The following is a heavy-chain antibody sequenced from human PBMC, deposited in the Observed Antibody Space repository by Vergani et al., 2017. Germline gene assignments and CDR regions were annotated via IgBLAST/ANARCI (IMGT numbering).Heavy chain of an antibody. D-gene: IGHD5/OR15-5a*01. V-gene: IGHV4-61*02. CDR2: IFHSGIT. CDR1: GVSIRSGSYY. J-gene: IGHJ3*01. Sequence: QVQLQESGPGLVKPSQTLSLTCTVSGVSIRSGSYYWSLIRQPAGKGLEWIGRIFHSGITDYNPSLRGRVSMSADTSKNQFSLKLTSVTAADTAVYFCARDRDGRGVIVYDSFDLWGPGAMVTVSS. CDR3: ARDRDGRGVIVYDSFDL.